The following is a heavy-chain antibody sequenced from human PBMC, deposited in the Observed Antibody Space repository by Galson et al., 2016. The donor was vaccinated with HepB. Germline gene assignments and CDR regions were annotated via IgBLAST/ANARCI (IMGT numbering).Heavy chain of an antibody. V-gene: IGHV3-9*01. CDR1: RFSFEDYG. CDR2: INWNEDNV. D-gene: IGHD3-9*01. Sequence: SLRLSCAASRFSFEDYGMHWVRQAPGRGLEWVSGINWNEDNVAYADSVKGRFTISRDNAKNSLFMQMNSLRPEDTALYYCAKDIRGWSGLLTGILDVWGKGTTVPVSP. J-gene: IGHJ6*04. CDR3: AKDIRGWSGLLTGILDV.